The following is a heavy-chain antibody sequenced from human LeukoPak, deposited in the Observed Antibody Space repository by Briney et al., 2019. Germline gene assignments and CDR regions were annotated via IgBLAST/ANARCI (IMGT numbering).Heavy chain of an antibody. Sequence: GASVKVSCKASGGTFSSYAISWVRQAPGQGLEWMGGIIPIFGTANYAQKFQGRVTITADESTSTAYMELSSLRSEDTAVYYCARGGRIRFLDLYYYYVDVWGKGTTVTVSS. J-gene: IGHJ6*03. CDR1: GGTFSSYA. CDR3: ARGGRIRFLDLYYYYVDV. V-gene: IGHV1-69*13. D-gene: IGHD3-3*01. CDR2: IIPIFGTA.